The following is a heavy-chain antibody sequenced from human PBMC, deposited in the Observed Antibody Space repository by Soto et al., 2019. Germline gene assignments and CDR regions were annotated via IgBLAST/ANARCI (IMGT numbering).Heavy chain of an antibody. V-gene: IGHV3-33*01. CDR2: IWKDGNNK. J-gene: IGHJ3*02. CDR1: GFTVSNSG. Sequence: QVQLVESGGGVVQPGQSLRLSCAASGFTVSNSGMHWVRQDPGKGLEWVAVIWKDGNNKYYRDSVKGRFTISRDNSKNTLELQMSSLRGEDTAVYYCARGEAWTDDAFDIWGQGTMVTVSS. CDR3: ARGEAWTDDAFDI. D-gene: IGHD5-12*01.